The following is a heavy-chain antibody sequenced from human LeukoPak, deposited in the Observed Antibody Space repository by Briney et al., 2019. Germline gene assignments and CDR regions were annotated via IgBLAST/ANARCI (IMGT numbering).Heavy chain of an antibody. J-gene: IGHJ4*02. CDR3: ARGAATGPTLGLDY. V-gene: IGHV3-53*01. CDR2: IYTGGSP. CDR1: GFSISYNY. Sequence: GGSLGLSCVASGFSISYNYMTWVRQAPGKGLEWVSVIYTGGSPYYADSVKGRFTISRDISKNTVYLQMYSLRAEDTAVYYCARGAATGPTLGLDYWGQGTLVTVSS. D-gene: IGHD6-13*01.